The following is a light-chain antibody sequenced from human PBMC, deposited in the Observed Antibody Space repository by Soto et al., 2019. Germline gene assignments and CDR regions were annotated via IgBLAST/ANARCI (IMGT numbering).Light chain of an antibody. CDR2: DTP. J-gene: IGKJ4*01. V-gene: IGKV3-15*01. CDR1: PGIGDT. CDR3: QLCNNWPLT. Sequence: VLRQYPATMSGSAGEGAVLSCRSSPGIGDTLAWYHNKTVQTPRLLTYDTPTRATGATAGISGSRTGTEFTVSINGLESEGFAIFYWQLCNNWPLTFGGGTKVDSK.